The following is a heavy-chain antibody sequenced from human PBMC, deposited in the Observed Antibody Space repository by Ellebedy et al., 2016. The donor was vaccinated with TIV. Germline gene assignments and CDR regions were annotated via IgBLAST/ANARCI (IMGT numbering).Heavy chain of an antibody. V-gene: IGHV3-11*04. J-gene: IGHJ4*02. CDR1: GFTLSDYY. Sequence: GESLKISCAASGFTLSDYYMSWIRQAPGKGLEWVSHISSSGSSIYYADSVKGRFTISRDNAKNSLYLQMNSLRAEDTAVYYCVREGLWIHLWSMDYWGQGTLVTVSS. D-gene: IGHD5-18*01. CDR3: VREGLWIHLWSMDY. CDR2: ISSSGSSI.